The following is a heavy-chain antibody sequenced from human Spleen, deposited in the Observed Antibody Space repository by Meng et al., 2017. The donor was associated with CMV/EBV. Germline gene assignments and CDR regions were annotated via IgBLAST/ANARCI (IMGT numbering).Heavy chain of an antibody. Sequence: GESLKISCAASGFSFRNFAMSWVRQAPGKGLEWVSGISGSGGATYYADFVEGRFTISRDNSRNTVYLQMNSLRADDTAVYYCAKDTSTTYYDFWSGFYPWGQGTLVTVSS. CDR3: AKDTSTTYYDFWSGFYP. V-gene: IGHV3-23*01. J-gene: IGHJ4*02. D-gene: IGHD3-3*01. CDR2: ISGSGGAT. CDR1: GFSFRNFA.